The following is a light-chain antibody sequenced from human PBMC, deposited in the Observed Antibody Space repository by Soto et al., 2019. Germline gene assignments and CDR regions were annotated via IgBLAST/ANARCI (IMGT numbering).Light chain of an antibody. CDR2: LNSDGSH. CDR1: SGHISDA. J-gene: IGLJ2*01. V-gene: IGLV4-69*01. CDR3: QTWGTGAVV. Sequence: QLVLTQSPSASASLGASVKLTCTLSSGHISDAIAWHQQQPEKGPRYLMKLNSDGSHSKGDGIPDRFSGSSSGAERYLTISRLQSEDEADYYCQTWGTGAVVFGGGTKLTVL.